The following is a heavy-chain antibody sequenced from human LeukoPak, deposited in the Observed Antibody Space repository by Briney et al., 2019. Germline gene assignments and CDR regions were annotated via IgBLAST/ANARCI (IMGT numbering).Heavy chain of an antibody. Sequence: GASVKLSCKASGYTFTDYYLHWVRQAPGPGLEWMGWFNPNSGGTSYAQKFQGRVTMTRDTSISTAYMELSRLRSDDTAVYYCARGDPLTGYMWVDPWGQGTLVTVSS. J-gene: IGHJ5*02. V-gene: IGHV1-2*02. CDR1: GYTFTDYY. D-gene: IGHD3-9*01. CDR2: FNPNSGGT. CDR3: ARGDPLTGYMWVDP.